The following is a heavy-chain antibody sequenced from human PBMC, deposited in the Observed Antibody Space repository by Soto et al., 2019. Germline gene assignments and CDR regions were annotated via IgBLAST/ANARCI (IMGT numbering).Heavy chain of an antibody. J-gene: IGHJ4*02. CDR2: ISAYNGNT. V-gene: IGHV1-18*01. Sequence: ASVKVSCKASGYTFTSYGISWVRQAPGQGLEWMGWISAYNGNTNYAQKLQGRVTMTTDTSTSTAYMELRSLRSDDTAVYYCARDHRYYYGSGSYYPFDYWGQGTLVTVSS. CDR1: GYTFTSYG. D-gene: IGHD3-10*01. CDR3: ARDHRYYYGSGSYYPFDY.